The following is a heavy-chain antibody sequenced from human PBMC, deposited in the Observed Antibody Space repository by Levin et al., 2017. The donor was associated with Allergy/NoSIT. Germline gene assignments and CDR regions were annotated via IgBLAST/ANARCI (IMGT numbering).Heavy chain of an antibody. J-gene: IGHJ6*02. D-gene: IGHD1-26*01. CDR2: ISYDGSNK. Sequence: HSGGSLRLSCAASGFTFSSYAMHWVRQAPGKGLEWVAVISYDGSNKYYADSVKGRFTISRDNSKNTLYLQMNSLRAEDTAVYYCARDRSDSGSYLAYYYYYGMDVWGQGTTVTVSS. V-gene: IGHV3-30-3*01. CDR1: GFTFSSYA. CDR3: ARDRSDSGSYLAYYYYYGMDV.